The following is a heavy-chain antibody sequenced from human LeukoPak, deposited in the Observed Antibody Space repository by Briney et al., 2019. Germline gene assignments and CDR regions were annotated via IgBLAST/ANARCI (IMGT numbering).Heavy chain of an antibody. V-gene: IGHV3-64D*06. CDR3: VKDGSGSYYTYYFDY. CDR2: ISSNGGST. D-gene: IGHD3-10*01. J-gene: IGHJ4*02. CDR1: GFTFSRYA. Sequence: GGSLRLSCSASGFTFSRYAMHWVRQAPGKGLEYVSAISSNGGSTYYADAVKGRFTISRDNSKNTLYLQMSSLRAEDTAVYYCVKDGSGSYYTYYFDYWGQGTLVTVSS.